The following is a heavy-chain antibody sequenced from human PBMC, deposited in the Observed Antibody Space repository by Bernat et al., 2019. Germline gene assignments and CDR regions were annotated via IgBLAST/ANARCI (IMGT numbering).Heavy chain of an antibody. D-gene: IGHD3-10*01. CDR1: GFTFSSYS. CDR3: ARGTSTMVKGVISDY. J-gene: IGHJ4*02. CDR2: ISSSSSTI. Sequence: EVQLVESGGGLVQPGGSLRLSCAASGFTFSSYSMNWVRQAPGKGLEWVSYISSSSSTIYYADSVKGRFTISRDNAKNSLYLQMNSLRDEDTAVYYCARGTSTMVKGVISDYWGQGTLVTVSS. V-gene: IGHV3-48*02.